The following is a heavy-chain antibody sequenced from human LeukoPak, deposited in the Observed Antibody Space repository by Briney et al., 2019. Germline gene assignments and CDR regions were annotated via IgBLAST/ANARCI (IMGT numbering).Heavy chain of an antibody. CDR2: INWNGGST. CDR1: GFTFSSYA. V-gene: IGHV3-20*04. D-gene: IGHD3-22*01. J-gene: IGHJ4*02. Sequence: TGGSLRLSCAASGFTFSSYAMSWVRQAPGKGLEWVSGINWNGGSTGYADSVKGRFTISRDNAKNSLYLQMNSLRAEDTALYYCARDSVGYDSSGTRRRLYYFDYWGQGTLVTVSS. CDR3: ARDSVGYDSSGTRRRLYYFDY.